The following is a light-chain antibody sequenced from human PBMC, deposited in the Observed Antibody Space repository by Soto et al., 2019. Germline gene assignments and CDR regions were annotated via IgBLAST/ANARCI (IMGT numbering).Light chain of an antibody. V-gene: IGKV3-15*01. CDR2: GAS. J-gene: IGKJ3*01. CDR3: QQYQSLPFT. CDR1: QIIANN. Sequence: EIVMMQSPATLSVSPGERATLSCRASQIIANNLAWYQQKPGQAPRLLIYGASTRAPGIPARFSGSGSGTEFTLTISSLQSEDFAIYYCQQYQSLPFTFGPGTTVHIK.